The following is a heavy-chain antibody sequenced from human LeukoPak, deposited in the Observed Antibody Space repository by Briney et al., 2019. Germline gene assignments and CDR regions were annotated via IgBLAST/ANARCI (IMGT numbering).Heavy chain of an antibody. Sequence: PSETLSLTCTVSGGSISSGDYYWSWIRQPPGKGLEWIGYIYYSGSTYYNPSLKSRVTISVDTSKNQFSLKLSSVTAADTAVYYCARVVVTMVRGVINPNYGMDVWGQGTTVTVSS. CDR2: IYYSGST. CDR3: ARVVVTMVRGVINPNYGMDV. V-gene: IGHV4-30-4*02. J-gene: IGHJ6*02. CDR1: GGSISSGDYY. D-gene: IGHD3-10*01.